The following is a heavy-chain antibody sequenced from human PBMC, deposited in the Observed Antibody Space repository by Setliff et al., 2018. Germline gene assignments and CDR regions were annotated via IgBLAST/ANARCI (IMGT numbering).Heavy chain of an antibody. D-gene: IGHD6-13*01. CDR2: INPGGGSA. CDR1: GYTLSSYY. J-gene: IGHJ4*02. Sequence: GASVKVSCKASGYTLSSYYLHWVRQAPGQGPEWVGIINPGGGSASLAQKFQGRVTMTRDVSTSTVYLELNSLTSEDTGVYYCARAGLAAANRKGLLEFWGQGTRVTVSS. CDR3: ARAGLAAANRKGLLEF. V-gene: IGHV1-46*01.